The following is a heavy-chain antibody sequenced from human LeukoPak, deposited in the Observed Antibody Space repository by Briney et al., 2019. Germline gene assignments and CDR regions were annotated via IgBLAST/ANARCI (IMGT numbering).Heavy chain of an antibody. V-gene: IGHV3-66*01. Sequence: GGSLRLSCAASGFTVSSNYMSWVRQAPGKGLEWVSVIYSGGSTYYADSVKGRFTISRDNSKNTLYLQMNSLRAEDTAVYYCAKVRHSNYGEFDYWGQGTLATVSS. J-gene: IGHJ4*02. CDR1: GFTVSSNY. CDR2: IYSGGST. CDR3: AKVRHSNYGEFDY. D-gene: IGHD4-11*01.